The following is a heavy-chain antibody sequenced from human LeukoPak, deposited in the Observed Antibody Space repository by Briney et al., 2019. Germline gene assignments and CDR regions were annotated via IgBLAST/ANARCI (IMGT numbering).Heavy chain of an antibody. V-gene: IGHV3-74*01. Sequence: GGSLRLSCAASGFTFTTYWMHWVRQAPGKGLVWVSHINSDGSITSYADSVKGRFTISRDNAKNTLYLQMNSLRAEDTAVYYCARDIVIGSGSCLDWGQGTLVTVSS. J-gene: IGHJ4*02. CDR1: GFTFTTYW. D-gene: IGHD3-10*01. CDR3: ARDIVIGSGSCLD. CDR2: INSDGSIT.